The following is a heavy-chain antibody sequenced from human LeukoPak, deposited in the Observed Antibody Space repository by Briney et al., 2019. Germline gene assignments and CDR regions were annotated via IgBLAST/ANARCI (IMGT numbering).Heavy chain of an antibody. Sequence: SATLSLTCTVSGDSVSNGNYYWSWLRQPPGKALAWIGYIYYTGKTYYNPSLEGRVTILVDTSRNHFSVKLSSVTAADTAVYYCARSQNYYGSGDYWSQGTLVTVSS. CDR2: IYYTGKT. J-gene: IGHJ4*02. V-gene: IGHV4-61*03. D-gene: IGHD3-10*01. CDR3: ARSQNYYGSGDY. CDR1: GDSVSNGNYY.